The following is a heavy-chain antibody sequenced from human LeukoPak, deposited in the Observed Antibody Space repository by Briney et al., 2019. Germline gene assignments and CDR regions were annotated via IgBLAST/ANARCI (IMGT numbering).Heavy chain of an antibody. CDR1: GFTSSDYY. Sequence: PGGSLRLSCAASGFTSSDYYMSWIRQAPGKGLEWVSYISSSGSTIYYADSVKGRFTISRDNAKNSLYLQMNSLRAEDTAVYYCASRRSHYYDSSGYEYFDYWGQGTLVTVSS. J-gene: IGHJ4*02. V-gene: IGHV3-11*01. CDR2: ISSSGSTI. CDR3: ASRRSHYYDSSGYEYFDY. D-gene: IGHD3-22*01.